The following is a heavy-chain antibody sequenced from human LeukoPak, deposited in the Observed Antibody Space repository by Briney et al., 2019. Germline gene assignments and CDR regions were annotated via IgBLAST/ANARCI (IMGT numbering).Heavy chain of an antibody. J-gene: IGHJ4*02. Sequence: PSDTLSPTCTVSGGSMSGHFWSWFRRPPGKGLENLGYIHSSGSTNYNPSYKSRVTVSLEMSKNQFSLSLSSVTAADTAVYYCARDPGDTDWYNFDFWGQGRLVTVSS. CDR3: ARDPGDTDWYNFDF. CDR1: GGSMSGHF. D-gene: IGHD3-9*01. V-gene: IGHV4-59*11. CDR2: IHSSGST.